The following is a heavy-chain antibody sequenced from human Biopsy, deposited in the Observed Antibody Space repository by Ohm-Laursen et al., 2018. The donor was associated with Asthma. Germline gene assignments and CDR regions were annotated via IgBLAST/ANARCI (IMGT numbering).Heavy chain of an antibody. V-gene: IGHV4-39*01. J-gene: IGHJ4*02. CDR1: GGSISSSSYY. CDR3: VSPPGY. Sequence: GTLSLTCTVSGGSISSSSYYWRWLRRPPGKGLEFIGTIYYSGSTYYNPSLKSRITLSVDASKNQFSRKLTSVTAADTAVYYCVSPPGYWGQGTRVTVSS. CDR2: IYYSGST.